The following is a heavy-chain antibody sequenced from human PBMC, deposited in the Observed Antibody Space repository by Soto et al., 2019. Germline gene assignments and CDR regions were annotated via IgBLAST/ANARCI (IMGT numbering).Heavy chain of an antibody. CDR3: ARAMANYFDY. CDR2: IRDSGST. CDR1: GGSVSSDDYS. D-gene: IGHD2-8*01. J-gene: IGHJ4*02. V-gene: IGHV4-31*03. Sequence: QVQLQESGPGLVKPSQTLSVTCTVSGGSVSSDDYSWSWIRQHPGKGLEWIGYIRDSGSTYYNPSLECRVTISVATSKNQFSLRLRSVTAADTAVYYCARAMANYFDYWGQGTRVTASS.